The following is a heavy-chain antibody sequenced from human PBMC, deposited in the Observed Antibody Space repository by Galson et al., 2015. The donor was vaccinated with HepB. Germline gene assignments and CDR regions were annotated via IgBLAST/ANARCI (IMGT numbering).Heavy chain of an antibody. CDR3: ARMACSYYCDADY. Sequence: SLRLSCAASGFTFSSYRMNWVRQAPGKGLEWVSYISRSSSTIYYADSVKGRFTIARDNAKNSLHLQMNSLRAEDTAVYYCARMACSYYCDADYWGQGTLVTVSS. CDR1: GFTFSSYR. D-gene: IGHD3-10*01. CDR2: ISRSSSTI. J-gene: IGHJ4*02. V-gene: IGHV3-48*01.